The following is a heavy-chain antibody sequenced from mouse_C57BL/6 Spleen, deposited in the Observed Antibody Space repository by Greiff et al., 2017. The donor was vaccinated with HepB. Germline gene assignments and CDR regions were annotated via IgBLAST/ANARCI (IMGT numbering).Heavy chain of an antibody. CDR3: ARYDYDRVYYYAMDY. D-gene: IGHD2-4*01. Sequence: EVQLQQSGPELVKPGASVKISCKASGYTFTDYYMNWVKQSHGKSLEWIGDINPNNGGTSYNQKFKGKATLTVDKSSSTAYMELRSLTSEDSAVYYCARYDYDRVYYYAMDYWGQGTSVTVSS. CDR1: GYTFTDYY. CDR2: INPNNGGT. V-gene: IGHV1-26*01. J-gene: IGHJ4*01.